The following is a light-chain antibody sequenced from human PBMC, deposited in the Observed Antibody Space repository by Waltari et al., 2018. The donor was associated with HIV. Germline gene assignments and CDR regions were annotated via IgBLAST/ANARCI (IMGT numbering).Light chain of an antibody. Sequence: QSVLTQPPSGSAAPGQKATIPCSGNSSNFGTNYVSWYQQLPETAPKLLIYEDDQRPSGIPDRFSASKSGTSATLDITGLQTGDEADYYCGTWDTSLSVGVFGGGTKLTVL. CDR3: GTWDTSLSVGV. V-gene: IGLV1-51*01. CDR2: EDD. CDR1: SSNFGTNY. J-gene: IGLJ3*02.